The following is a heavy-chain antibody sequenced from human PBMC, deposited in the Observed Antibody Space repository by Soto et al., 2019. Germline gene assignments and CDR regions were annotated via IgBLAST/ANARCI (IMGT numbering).Heavy chain of an antibody. CDR1: GFTFSSYA. J-gene: IGHJ5*02. CDR3: AKDSALGITIFPNWFDP. CDR2: ISGSGGST. D-gene: IGHD3-9*01. Sequence: GGSLRLSCAASGFTFSSYAMSWVRQAPGKGLEWVSAISGSGGSTYYADSVKGRFTISRDNSKNTLYLQMNSLRAEDTAVYYCAKDSALGITIFPNWFDPWGQGTLVTVSS. V-gene: IGHV3-23*01.